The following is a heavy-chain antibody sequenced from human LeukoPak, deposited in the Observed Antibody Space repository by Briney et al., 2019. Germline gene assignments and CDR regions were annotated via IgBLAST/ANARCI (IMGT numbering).Heavy chain of an antibody. CDR3: ARGTVSGQDYYYMDV. CDR2: ISANSGKT. Sequence: ASVKVSCKASGYTFTSYGINWVRQAPGQGLEWMGCISANSGKTNYAQKLHGRVTTTIDTSTSTVYMGLRSMRSDDTAVYYCARGTVSGQDYYYMDVWGKGTTVTVSS. D-gene: IGHD2-15*01. V-gene: IGHV1-18*01. CDR1: GYTFTSYG. J-gene: IGHJ6*03.